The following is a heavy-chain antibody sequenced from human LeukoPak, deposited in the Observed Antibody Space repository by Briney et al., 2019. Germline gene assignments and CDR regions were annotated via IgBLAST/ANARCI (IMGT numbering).Heavy chain of an antibody. CDR1: GGSFNNYC. CDR3: ARGPGAPVTGTRFFDP. Sequence: PSETLSLTCAVYGGSFNNYCCNWIRQSPGKGLEWIAGIDYTGRTNYNPSLKSRVTISLDTSKNHFSLNLSSLTAADTATYYCARGPGAPVTGTRFFDPWGQGTLVTVSS. D-gene: IGHD6-19*01. CDR2: IDYTGRT. V-gene: IGHV4-34*01. J-gene: IGHJ5*02.